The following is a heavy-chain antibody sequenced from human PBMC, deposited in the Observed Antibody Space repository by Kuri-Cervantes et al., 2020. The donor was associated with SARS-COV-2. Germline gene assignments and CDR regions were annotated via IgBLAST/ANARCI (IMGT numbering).Heavy chain of an antibody. CDR2: IYYSGST. CDR3: ARGRGYYGFPMDV. V-gene: IGHV4-59*08. CDR1: GGSISSYY. Sequence: SETLSLTCTVSGGSISSYYWSWIRQPPGKGLEWIGYIYYSGSTNYNPSLKSRVTISVDTSKNQFSLKLSSVTAADTAVYYCARGRGYYGFPMDVWGQGTTVTVSS. J-gene: IGHJ6*02. D-gene: IGHD3-10*01.